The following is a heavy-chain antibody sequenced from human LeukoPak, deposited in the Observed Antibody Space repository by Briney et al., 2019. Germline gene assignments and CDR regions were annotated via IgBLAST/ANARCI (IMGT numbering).Heavy chain of an antibody. CDR1: GFTFDDYA. CDR3: AKDIATGNRLYYFDY. J-gene: IGHJ4*02. D-gene: IGHD1-14*01. CDR2: ISWNSGSI. V-gene: IGHV3-9*01. Sequence: SQRLSCAASGFTFDDYAMHWVRQAPGKGLEWVSGISWNSGSIGYADSVKGRFTISRDNAKNSLYLQMNSLRAEDTALYYCAKDIATGNRLYYFDYWGQGTPVTDPS.